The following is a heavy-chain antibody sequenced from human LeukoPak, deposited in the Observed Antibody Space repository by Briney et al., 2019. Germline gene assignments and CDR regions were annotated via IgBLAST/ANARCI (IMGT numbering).Heavy chain of an antibody. CDR2: IYYSGST. D-gene: IGHD3-22*01. V-gene: IGHV4-59*01. Sequence: SETLSLTRTVSGGSISSYYWSWIRQPPGKGLEWIGYIYYSGSTNYNPSLKSRVTISVDTSKNQFSLKLSSVTAADTAVYYCARGDSGPYYYDSSGSYFDYWGQGTLVTVSS. CDR3: ARGDSGPYYYDSSGSYFDY. CDR1: GGSISSYY. J-gene: IGHJ4*02.